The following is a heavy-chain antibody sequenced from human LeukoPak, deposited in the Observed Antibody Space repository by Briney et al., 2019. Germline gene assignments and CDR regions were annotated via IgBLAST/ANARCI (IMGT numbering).Heavy chain of an antibody. J-gene: IGHJ3*02. V-gene: IGHV4-31*03. CDR3: ARGCSGGSCYSGAFDI. CDR1: GGSISSGGYY. CDR2: IYYSGST. Sequence: PSQTLSLTCTVSGGSISSGGYYWSWIRPPPGKGLEWIGYIYYSGSTYYNPSLKSRVTISVDTSKNQFSLKLSSVTAADTAVYYCARGCSGGSCYSGAFDIWGQGTMVTVSS. D-gene: IGHD2-15*01.